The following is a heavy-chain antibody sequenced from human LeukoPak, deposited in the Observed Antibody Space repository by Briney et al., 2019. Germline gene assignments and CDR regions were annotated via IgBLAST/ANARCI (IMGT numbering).Heavy chain of an antibody. Sequence: GGSLRLSCTASGFTFSGAWMTWVRQAPGKGLEWVANIREDGTEKNYVDSVKGRFTISRDNAKNSLYLQMNSLRAEDTAVYYCARAFNRGRFDYWGQGTLVTVSS. V-gene: IGHV3-7*03. CDR3: ARAFNRGRFDY. CDR1: GFTFSGAW. D-gene: IGHD1-14*01. CDR2: IREDGTEK. J-gene: IGHJ4*02.